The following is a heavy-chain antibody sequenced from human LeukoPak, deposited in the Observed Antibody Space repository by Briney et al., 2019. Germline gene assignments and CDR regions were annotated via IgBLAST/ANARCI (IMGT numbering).Heavy chain of an antibody. CDR1: GFTFSSYA. V-gene: IGHV3-30*04. CDR2: ISYDGGNK. D-gene: IGHD5-18*01. Sequence: PGGSLRLSCAASGFTFSSYAMHWVRQAPGKGLEWVAVISYDGGNKYYADSVKGRFTISRDNSKNTLYLQMNSLRAEDTAVYYCARGRIARLPYFDYWGQGTLVTVSS. CDR3: ARGRIARLPYFDY. J-gene: IGHJ4*02.